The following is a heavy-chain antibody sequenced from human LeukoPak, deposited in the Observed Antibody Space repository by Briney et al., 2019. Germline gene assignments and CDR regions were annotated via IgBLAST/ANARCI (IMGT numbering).Heavy chain of an antibody. CDR3: ASSMVRGVYGFDY. V-gene: IGHV4-59*08. J-gene: IGHJ4*02. Sequence: SETLSLTCTVYGGSISSYYWSWIRQPPGKGLEWIGYSHYSGSTKYNPSLKSRVTVSVDTSKNQFSLKLSSVTAADTAVHYCASSMVRGVYGFDYWGQGTLVTVSS. D-gene: IGHD3-10*01. CDR1: GGSISSYY. CDR2: SHYSGST.